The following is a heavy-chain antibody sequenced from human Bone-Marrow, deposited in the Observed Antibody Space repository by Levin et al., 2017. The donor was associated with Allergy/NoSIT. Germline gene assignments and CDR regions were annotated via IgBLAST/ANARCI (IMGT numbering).Heavy chain of an antibody. CDR2: ISGSSSNI. J-gene: IGHJ4*02. Sequence: GESLKISCAGSEFTFSNYAMNWVRQTPGKGLEWVSYISGSSSNIHYADSVKGRFTVSRDNARNSLYLQMNSLRDEDTAVYYCARDPSRGTRLTYYFDYWGQGTLVTVSS. V-gene: IGHV3-48*02. D-gene: IGHD3-16*01. CDR3: ARDPSRGTRLTYYFDY. CDR1: EFTFSNYA.